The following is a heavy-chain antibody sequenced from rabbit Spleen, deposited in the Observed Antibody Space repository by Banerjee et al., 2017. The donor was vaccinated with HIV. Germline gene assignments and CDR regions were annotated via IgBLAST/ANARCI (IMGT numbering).Heavy chain of an antibody. D-gene: IGHD7-1*01. V-gene: IGHV1S7*01. CDR3: VRDQAGYAGYGPYYFYL. CDR2: IDPVFGIT. Sequence: QLEESAGGLVQPGGSLKLSCKASGFTLSSYYMNWVRQAPGKGLEWIGYIDPVFGITYYANWVNGRFSISRENTQNTLYLQLSSLTAADTATYFCVRDQAGYAGYGPYYFYLWGQGTLVTVS. CDR1: GFTLSSYY. J-gene: IGHJ4*01.